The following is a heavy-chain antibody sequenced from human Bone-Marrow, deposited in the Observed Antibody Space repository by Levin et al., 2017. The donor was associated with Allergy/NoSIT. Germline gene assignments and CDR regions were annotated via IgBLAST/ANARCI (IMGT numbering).Heavy chain of an antibody. CDR2: IYYSGST. Sequence: PSETLSLICTVSGASISSAGYSWTWIRQHPGEGPEWLGYIYYSGSTNYNPSLKSRITISLDTSKNQFSLMLNSVTAADTAVYYCARGGRGSSQKLDYWGQGTLVTVSS. V-gene: IGHV4-31*03. CDR1: GASISSAGYS. J-gene: IGHJ4*02. CDR3: ARGGRGSSQKLDY. D-gene: IGHD3-10*01.